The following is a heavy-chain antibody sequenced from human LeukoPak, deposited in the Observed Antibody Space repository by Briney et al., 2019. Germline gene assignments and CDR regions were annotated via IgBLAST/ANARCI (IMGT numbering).Heavy chain of an antibody. Sequence: PSETLSLTCTVSGGSISSYYWSWIRQPPGKGLEWIGCIYYSGSTNYNPSLKSRVTISVDTSKNQFSLKLSSVTAADTAVYYCARDLHYYDSSGHRYYYYYGMDVWGQGTTVTVSS. V-gene: IGHV4-59*01. CDR3: ARDLHYYDSSGHRYYYYYGMDV. D-gene: IGHD3-22*01. CDR1: GGSISSYY. CDR2: IYYSGST. J-gene: IGHJ6*02.